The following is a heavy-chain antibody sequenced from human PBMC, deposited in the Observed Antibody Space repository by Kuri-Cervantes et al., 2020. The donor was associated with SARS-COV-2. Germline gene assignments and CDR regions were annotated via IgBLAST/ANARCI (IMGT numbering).Heavy chain of an antibody. J-gene: IGHJ6*02. CDR1: GGTFSSYA. V-gene: IGHV1-69*13. CDR3: ASYTSGYSYGFSGGPQTYYYYYGMDV. CDR2: IIPIFGTA. D-gene: IGHD5-18*01. Sequence: SVKVSCKASGGTFSSYAISWVRQAPGQGLEWMGGIIPIFGTANYAQKYQGRVTITADESTSTAYMELSSLRSEDTAVYYCASYTSGYSYGFSGGPQTYYYYYGMDVWGQGTTVTVSS.